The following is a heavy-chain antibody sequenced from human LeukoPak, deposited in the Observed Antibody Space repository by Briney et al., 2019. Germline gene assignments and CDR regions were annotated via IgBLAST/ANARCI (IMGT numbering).Heavy chain of an antibody. CDR1: GGTFSSYA. Sequence: GASVKVSCKASGGTFSSYAISWVRQAPGQGLEWMGGIIPIFGTANYAQKFQGRVTITTDESTSTAYMELSSLRSEDTAVYYCASPARPWNYAWYYYYYYMDVWGKGNPGHRLL. V-gene: IGHV1-69*05. D-gene: IGHD1-7*01. J-gene: IGHJ6*03. CDR3: ASPARPWNYAWYYYYYYMDV. CDR2: IIPIFGTA.